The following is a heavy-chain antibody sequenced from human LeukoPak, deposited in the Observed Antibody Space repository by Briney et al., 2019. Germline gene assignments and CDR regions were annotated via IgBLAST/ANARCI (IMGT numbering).Heavy chain of an antibody. CDR2: ISGSGGST. CDR1: GFTFSNYA. V-gene: IGHV3-23*01. Sequence: GGSLRLSCAASGFTFSNYAMSWVRQAPGKGLEWVSAISGSGGSTYYADSVKGRFTISRDNSKNTLYLQMNSLRAEDTAVYYCAKVYCSSTSCYNAVDAFDIWGQGTMVTVSS. CDR3: AKVYCSSTSCYNAVDAFDI. D-gene: IGHD2-2*02. J-gene: IGHJ3*02.